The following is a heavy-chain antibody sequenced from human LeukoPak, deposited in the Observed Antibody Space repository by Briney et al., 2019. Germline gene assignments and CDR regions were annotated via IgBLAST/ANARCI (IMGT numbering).Heavy chain of an antibody. J-gene: IGHJ4*02. CDR3: ARGGQLWARFDY. V-gene: IGHV3-21*01. D-gene: IGHD5-18*01. CDR1: GFTFSSYS. CDR2: ISSSSSYI. Sequence: GGSLRLSCAASGFTFSSYSMNWVRQAPGKGLEWVSSISSSSSYIYYADSVKGRFTISRDNAKNSLFLQMNSLRAEDTAVYYCARGGQLWARFDYWGQGALVTVSS.